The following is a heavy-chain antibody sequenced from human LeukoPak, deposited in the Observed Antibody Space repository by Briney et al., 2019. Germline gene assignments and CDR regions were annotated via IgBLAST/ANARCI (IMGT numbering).Heavy chain of an antibody. D-gene: IGHD6-13*01. CDR2: ISGSGGST. J-gene: IGHJ3*02. CDR3: ARDWAQQLISHDAFDI. V-gene: IGHV3-23*01. CDR1: GFTFSSYA. Sequence: GGSLRLSCAASGFTFSSYAMSWVRQAPGKGLEWVSAISGSGGSTYYADSVKGRFTISRDNSKNTLYLQMNSLRAEDTAVYYCARDWAQQLISHDAFDIWGQGTMVTVSS.